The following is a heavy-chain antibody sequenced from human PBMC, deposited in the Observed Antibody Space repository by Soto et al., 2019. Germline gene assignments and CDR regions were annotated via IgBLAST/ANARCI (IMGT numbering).Heavy chain of an antibody. J-gene: IGHJ4*02. CDR2: VTGYDGNA. Sequence: QVQLVQSGAEVKKSGASMKVSCKASGYTFSHYGISWVRQAPGQGLEWMGWVTGYDGNANYAQRFQGRVTMTPDTSTNTAYMDLRRLTSDDTAVYYCARTTHEEPTFDYWGQGTLVTVSS. CDR3: ARTTHEEPTFDY. V-gene: IGHV1-18*01. CDR1: GYTFSHYG. D-gene: IGHD1-26*01.